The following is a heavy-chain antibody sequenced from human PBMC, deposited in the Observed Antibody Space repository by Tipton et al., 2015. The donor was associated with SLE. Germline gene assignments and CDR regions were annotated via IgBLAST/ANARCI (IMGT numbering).Heavy chain of an antibody. J-gene: IGHJ5*02. CDR2: ISSNGGST. Sequence: SLRLSCAASGFTFSNYAMHWVRQAPGKGLEYVPAISSNGGSTYYANSVKGRFTISRDNSKNTLYLQMSSLGVDDTGVYYCAGDDETNTAWFNWLDPWGQGTLVTVSS. CDR3: AGDDETNTAWFNWLDP. V-gene: IGHV3-64*01. CDR1: GFTFSNYA. D-gene: IGHD3-9*01.